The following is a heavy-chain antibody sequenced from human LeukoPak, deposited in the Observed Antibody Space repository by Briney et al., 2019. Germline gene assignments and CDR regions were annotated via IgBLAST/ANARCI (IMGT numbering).Heavy chain of an antibody. CDR2: INPSGGST. V-gene: IGHV1-46*01. Sequence: ASVKVSCKASGYTFTSYYMHWVRQAPGQGLEWMGIINPSGGSTSYAQKFQGRVTMTRDTSTSTVYMELSSLRAEDTAVYYCAKVGWELSVLDYWGQGTLVTVSS. CDR3: AKVGWELSVLDY. D-gene: IGHD1-7*01. J-gene: IGHJ4*02. CDR1: GYTFTSYY.